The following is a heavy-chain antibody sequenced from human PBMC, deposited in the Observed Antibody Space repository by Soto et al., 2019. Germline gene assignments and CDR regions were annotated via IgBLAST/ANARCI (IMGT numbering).Heavy chain of an antibody. CDR2: ISGSGGST. CDR1: GFTFSTYA. V-gene: IGHV3-23*01. J-gene: IGHJ6*02. Sequence: VFLRLSCAAAGFTFSTYAMSWVRQAPGKGLEWVSAISGSGGSTYYADSLKGRFTISRDNSKNTLYLQMKRLRAEDTAVYYCAKEIGVVVVAATRYYYYGMYXWGRGTTFTAS. CDR3: AKEIGVVVVAATRYYYYGMYX. D-gene: IGHD2-15*01.